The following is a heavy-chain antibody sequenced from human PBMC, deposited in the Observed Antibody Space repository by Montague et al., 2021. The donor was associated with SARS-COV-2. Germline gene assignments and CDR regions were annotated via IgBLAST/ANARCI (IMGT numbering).Heavy chain of an antibody. V-gene: IGHV4-4*02. CDR1: GVSITSTNW. Sequence: SETLSLTRAVSGVSITSTNWWCLVRQPPGKGLEWGGEISYGGIATYNPSLKSRATISMDRSRNLFSLKLSSVTAADTAIYYCAGKVLTVPADYWGQGTLVSVS. D-gene: IGHD4-11*01. CDR2: ISYGGIA. CDR3: AGKVLTVPADY. J-gene: IGHJ4*02.